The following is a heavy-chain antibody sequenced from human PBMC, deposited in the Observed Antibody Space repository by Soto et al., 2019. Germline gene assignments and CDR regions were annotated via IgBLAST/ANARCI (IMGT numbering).Heavy chain of an antibody. CDR1: GGSISSGTSY. Sequence: SETLSLTFTVSGGSISSGTSYWSWIRQRPWKGREWIGYIFYSGSFYYTPSLTGRLMRLADTSKNQFTLRLSSLTAADTAVYHSARAPATPSILGVALPYFFDYCAQGALVTVSS. CDR3: ARAPATPSILGVALPYFFDY. J-gene: IGHJ4*02. V-gene: IGHV4-31*03. D-gene: IGHD5-12*01. CDR2: IFYSGSF.